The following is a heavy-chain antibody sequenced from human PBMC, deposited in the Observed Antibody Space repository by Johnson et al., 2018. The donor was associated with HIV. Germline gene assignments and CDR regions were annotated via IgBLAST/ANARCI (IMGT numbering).Heavy chain of an antibody. D-gene: IGHD6-6*01. Sequence: ADSVKGRFTISRDNSKNTLYLQMNSLRAEDTAVYYCAIDQSSRQAVDIWGQGTMVTVSS. J-gene: IGHJ3*02. CDR3: AIDQSSRQAVDI. V-gene: IGHV3-30*01.